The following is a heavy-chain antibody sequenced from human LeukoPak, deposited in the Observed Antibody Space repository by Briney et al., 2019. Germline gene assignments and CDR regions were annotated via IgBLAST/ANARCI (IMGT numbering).Heavy chain of an antibody. CDR3: ARDLLPLGAARFPRFDP. V-gene: IGHV3-23*01. Sequence: GGSLRLSCAASGFTFSNYGMSWVRQAPGKGLDWVSAISGPGGSTYYADSVKGRFTISRDHSKNTLYLQMNSLRAEDTAVYYCARDLLPLGAARFPRFDPWGQGTLVTVSS. CDR1: GFTFSNYG. D-gene: IGHD6-6*01. CDR2: ISGPGGST. J-gene: IGHJ5*02.